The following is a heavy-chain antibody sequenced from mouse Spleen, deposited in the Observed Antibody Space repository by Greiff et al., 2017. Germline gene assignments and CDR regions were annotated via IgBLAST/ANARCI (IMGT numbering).Heavy chain of an antibody. CDR1: GFAFSSYD. CDR2: ISSGGSYT. Sequence: EVKLVESGGGLVKPGGSLKLSCAASGFAFSSYDMSWVRQTPEKRLEWVATISSGGSYTYYPDSVKGRFTISRDNARNTLYLQMSSLRSEDTALYYCAREYGNSRGYAMDYWGQGTSVTVSS. D-gene: IGHD2-10*02. V-gene: IGHV5-9*02. J-gene: IGHJ4*01. CDR3: AREYGNSRGYAMDY.